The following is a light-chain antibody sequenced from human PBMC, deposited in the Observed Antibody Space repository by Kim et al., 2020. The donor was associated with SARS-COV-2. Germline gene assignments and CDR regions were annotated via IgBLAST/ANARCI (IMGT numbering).Light chain of an antibody. J-gene: IGKJ5*01. V-gene: IGKV3-11*01. CDR3: QQRSNWPPLT. CDR2: AAS. CDR1: QSVSSF. Sequence: SPGERATLACRASQSVSSFFAWYQQKPGQAPRLLIYAASNRATGIPARFSGSGSGTDFTLTISSLEPEDFAVYYCQQRSNWPPLTFGQGTRLEIK.